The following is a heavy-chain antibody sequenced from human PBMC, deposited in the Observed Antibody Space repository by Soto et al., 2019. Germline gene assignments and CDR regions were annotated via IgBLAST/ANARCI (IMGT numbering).Heavy chain of an antibody. V-gene: IGHV1-18*01. J-gene: IGHJ6*02. CDR3: ARVVATVAGPYGMDV. Sequence: QVQLVQSGAEVKKPGASVKVSCRASGYTFTSYVISWVRQAPAQGLEWMGWISAYNGNTNFAQKLQGRVTMTTDTSPSTAYMELRSLRSDDTAVYYCARVVATVAGPYGMDVWGQGTTVTXSS. CDR2: ISAYNGNT. CDR1: GYTFTSYV. D-gene: IGHD6-19*01.